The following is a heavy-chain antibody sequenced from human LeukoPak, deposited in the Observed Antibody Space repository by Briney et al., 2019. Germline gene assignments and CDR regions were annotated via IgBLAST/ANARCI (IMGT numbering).Heavy chain of an antibody. J-gene: IGHJ4*02. D-gene: IGHD2-15*01. CDR1: GGSISSGSYY. CDR3: ARGVVAAPQTFDY. Sequence: PSETLSLTCTVSGGSISSGSYYWSWIRQPAWKGLEWIGRIYTSGSTNYNPSLKSRVTISVDTSKNQFSLKLSSVTAADTAVYYCARGVVAAPQTFDYWGQGTLVAVSS. V-gene: IGHV4-61*02. CDR2: IYTSGST.